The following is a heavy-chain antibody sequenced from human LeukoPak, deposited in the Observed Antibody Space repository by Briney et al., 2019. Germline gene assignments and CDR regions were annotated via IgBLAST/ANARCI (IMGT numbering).Heavy chain of an antibody. CDR2: IHHSGST. V-gene: IGHV4-39*07. CDR3: APSPCSGDSCYRFDF. Sequence: SETLSLTCSVSGGSISSDSFYWGWIRQPPGKGLEWIGEIHHSGSTKYNPSLKSRVTISVDKSKNQFSLKLSSVTAADTAVYYCAPSPCSGDSCYRFDFWGQGTQVTVSS. J-gene: IGHJ4*02. D-gene: IGHD2-15*01. CDR1: GGSISSDSFY.